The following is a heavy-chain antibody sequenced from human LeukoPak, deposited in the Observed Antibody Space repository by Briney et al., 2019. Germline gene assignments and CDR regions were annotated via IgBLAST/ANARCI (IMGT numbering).Heavy chain of an antibody. CDR1: GVSFSGYY. Sequence: SETLSLTCAVYGVSFSGYYWSWIRQPPGKGLEWIGEINHSGSTNYNPSLKSRVTISVDTSKNQFSLKLSSVTAADTAVYYCASPRVVGATGSFRNAFDIWGQGTMVTVSS. CDR2: INHSGST. J-gene: IGHJ3*02. CDR3: ASPRVVGATGSFRNAFDI. V-gene: IGHV4-34*01. D-gene: IGHD1-26*01.